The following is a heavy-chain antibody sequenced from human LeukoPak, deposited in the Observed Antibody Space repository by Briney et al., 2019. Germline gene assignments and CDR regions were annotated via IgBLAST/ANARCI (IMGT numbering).Heavy chain of an antibody. V-gene: IGHV1-2*02. CDR2: INPNSGGT. CDR3: ARYLAAAAGQTGYDYYGMDV. D-gene: IGHD6-13*01. CDR1: GYTFTGYY. J-gene: IGHJ6*02. Sequence: ASVKVSCKASGYTFTGYYMHWVRQAPGQGLEWMGWINPNSGGTNYAQKFQGRVTMTRDTSISTAYMELSRLRSDDTAVYYCARYLAAAAGQTGYDYYGMDVWGQGTTVTVSS.